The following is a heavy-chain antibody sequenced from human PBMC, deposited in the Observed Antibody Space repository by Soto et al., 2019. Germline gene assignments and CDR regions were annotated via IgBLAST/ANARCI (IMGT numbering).Heavy chain of an antibody. Sequence: LILSCADSGFTFSRYAMGWVRRAPGNGLEWVSTISSSGGSTYYADSVKGRFTISRDKSKNTMYLQMNSLRAEDTAVYYCAKLVGARVVIIFDFCGQAPLVTGSS. J-gene: IGHJ4*02. D-gene: IGHD3-22*01. CDR2: ISSSGGST. CDR1: GFTFSRYA. V-gene: IGHV3-23*01. CDR3: AKLVGARVVIIFDF.